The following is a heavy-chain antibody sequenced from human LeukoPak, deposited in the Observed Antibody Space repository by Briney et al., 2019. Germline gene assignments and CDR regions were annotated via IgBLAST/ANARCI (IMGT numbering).Heavy chain of an antibody. Sequence: SETLSLTSTVSGGSISSSSYYWGWIRQPPGKGLEWIGSIYYSGSTYYNPSLKSRVTISVDTSKNQFSLKLSSVTAADTAVYYCARRYCSSTSCSNGNWFDPWGQGTLVTVSS. D-gene: IGHD2-2*01. CDR1: GGSISSSSYY. J-gene: IGHJ5*02. CDR3: ARRYCSSTSCSNGNWFDP. CDR2: IYYSGST. V-gene: IGHV4-39*07.